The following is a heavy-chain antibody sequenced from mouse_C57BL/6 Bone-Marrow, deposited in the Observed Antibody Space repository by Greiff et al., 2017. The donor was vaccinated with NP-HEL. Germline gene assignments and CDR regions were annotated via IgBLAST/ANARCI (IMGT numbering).Heavy chain of an antibody. J-gene: IGHJ3*01. CDR1: GFSLTSYG. D-gene: IGHD1-1*01. CDR3: ARGGYGSRQAWFAY. Sequence: VQLVESGPGLVQPSQSLSITCTVSGFSLTSYGVHWVRQSPGKGLEWLGVIWSGGSTDYNAAFISRLSISKDNSKSQVFFKMNSLQADDTAIYYCARGGYGSRQAWFAYWGQGTLVTVSA. CDR2: IWSGGST. V-gene: IGHV2-2*01.